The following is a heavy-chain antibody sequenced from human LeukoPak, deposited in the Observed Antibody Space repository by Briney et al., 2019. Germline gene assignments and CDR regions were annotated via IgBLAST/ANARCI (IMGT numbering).Heavy chain of an antibody. J-gene: IGHJ6*03. D-gene: IGHD3-10*01. CDR2: IKPDGSEK. CDR1: GFTFSRYW. CDR3: AREVDPHGGYMDV. Sequence: GGSLRLSWAASGFTFSRYWMSWVRQAPGKGLEWVANIKPDGSEKYYVDSVKGRFTISRDNAKNSLYLQMNSLRAEDTALYYCAREVDPHGGYMDVWGKGTTVTVSS. V-gene: IGHV3-7*03.